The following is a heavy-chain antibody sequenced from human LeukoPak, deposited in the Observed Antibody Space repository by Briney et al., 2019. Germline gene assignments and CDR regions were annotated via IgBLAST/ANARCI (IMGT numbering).Heavy chain of an antibody. V-gene: IGHV3-30-3*01. D-gene: IGHD3-9*01. Sequence: PGGSLRLSCAASGFTFSSYAMHWVRQAPGKGLEWVAVISYDGSNKYYADSVKGRFTISRDNSKNTLYLQMNSLRAEDTAVYYCAKDETGANDAFDIWGQGTMVTVSS. CDR3: AKDETGANDAFDI. CDR1: GFTFSSYA. J-gene: IGHJ3*02. CDR2: ISYDGSNK.